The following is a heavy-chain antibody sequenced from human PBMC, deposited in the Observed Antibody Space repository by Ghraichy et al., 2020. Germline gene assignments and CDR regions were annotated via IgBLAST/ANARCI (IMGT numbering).Heavy chain of an antibody. CDR2: IYYSGST. D-gene: IGHD6-19*01. Sequence: SETLSLTCTVSGGSISSYYWSWIRQPPGKGLEWIGYIYYSGSTNYNPSLKSRVTISVDTSKNQFSLKLSSVTAADTAVYYCARDGIAVAGTGFDYWGPGTLVTVSS. CDR3: ARDGIAVAGTGFDY. J-gene: IGHJ4*02. CDR1: GGSISSYY. V-gene: IGHV4-59*01.